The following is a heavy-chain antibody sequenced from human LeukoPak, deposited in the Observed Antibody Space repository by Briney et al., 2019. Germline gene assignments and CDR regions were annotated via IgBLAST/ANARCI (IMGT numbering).Heavy chain of an antibody. CDR3: ARDPGSGTRDAFDI. D-gene: IGHD3-10*01. CDR1: GDSISSSY. V-gene: IGHV4-4*07. CDR2: IYTSGST. Sequence: SETLSLTCTVSGDSISSSYWNWIRQPAGKGLEWIGRIYTSGSTNYNPSLKSRVTMSVDTSKNQFSLKLSSVTAADTAVYYCARDPGSGTRDAFDIWGQGTLVTVSS. J-gene: IGHJ3*02.